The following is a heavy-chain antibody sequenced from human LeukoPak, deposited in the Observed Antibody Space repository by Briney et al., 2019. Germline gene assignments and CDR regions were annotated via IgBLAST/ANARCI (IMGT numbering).Heavy chain of an antibody. CDR3: ARINTAGCDY. CDR2: IYYSGST. V-gene: IGHV4-34*01. CDR1: GGSFSGYY. Sequence: SETLSLTCAVYGGSFSGYYWSWIRQPPGKGLEWIGSIYYSGSTYYNPSLKSRVTISVDTSKNQFSLKLSSVTAADTAVYYCARINTAGCDYWGQGTLVTVSS. J-gene: IGHJ4*02. D-gene: IGHD5-18*01.